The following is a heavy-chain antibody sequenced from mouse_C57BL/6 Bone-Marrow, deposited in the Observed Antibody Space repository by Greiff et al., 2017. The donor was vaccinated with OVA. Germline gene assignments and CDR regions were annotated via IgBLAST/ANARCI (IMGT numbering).Heavy chain of an antibody. CDR3: ARYDYGMDY. V-gene: IGHV3-6*01. D-gene: IGHD1-1*01. Sequence: ESGPGLVKPSQSLSLTCSVTGYSITSGYFWNWIRQFPGNKLEWMGYISYDGSNNYNPSLKNRISITRDTSQNQFFLKLNSVTTENTATYYCARYDYGMDYWGQGTSVTVSS. CDR2: ISYDGSN. CDR1: GYSITSGYF. J-gene: IGHJ4*01.